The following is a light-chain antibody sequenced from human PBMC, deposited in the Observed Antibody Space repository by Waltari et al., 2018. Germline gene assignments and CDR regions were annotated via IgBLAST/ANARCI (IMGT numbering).Light chain of an antibody. CDR3: QAWDGNPV. V-gene: IGLV3-1*01. CDR2: LDT. Sequence: SSDLAQPPSVSVSPGETATISCSGIKGGQNYVSWYHQKTGQSPVVVMYLDTKRPSGIPDRFSGSNAGNTATLTISGTQAMDEADYHWQAWDGNPVFGGGTKLTVL. CDR1: KGGQNY. J-gene: IGLJ2*01.